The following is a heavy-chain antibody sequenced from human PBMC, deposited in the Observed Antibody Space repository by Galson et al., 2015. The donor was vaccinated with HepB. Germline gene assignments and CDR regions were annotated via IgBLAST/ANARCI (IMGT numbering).Heavy chain of an antibody. CDR2: INAGNGNT. D-gene: IGHD3-3*01. CDR3: ARADVTIFGVVTRIDY. CDR1: GYTFTSYA. V-gene: IGHV1-3*01. J-gene: IGHJ4*02. Sequence: SVKVSCKASGYTFTSYAMHWVRQAPGQRLEWMGWINAGNGNTKYSQKFQGRVTITRDTSASTAYMELCSLRSEDTAVYYCARADVTIFGVVTRIDYWGQGTLVTVSS.